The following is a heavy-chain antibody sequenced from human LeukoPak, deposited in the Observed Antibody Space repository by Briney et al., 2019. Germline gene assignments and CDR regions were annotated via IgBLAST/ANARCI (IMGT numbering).Heavy chain of an antibody. CDR2: ISTYNGNT. Sequence: EASVKVSCKASGYTFTKYGITWVRQAPGQGLEWMGWISTYNGNTNYAQKLQGRVTMTTDRSTNTVYLELRSLRSDDTAVYYCARDRPTMITFGGVIIAAYWGQGTLVSVSS. V-gene: IGHV1-18*01. D-gene: IGHD3-16*02. CDR3: ARDRPTMITFGGVIIAAY. CDR1: GYTFTKYG. J-gene: IGHJ4*02.